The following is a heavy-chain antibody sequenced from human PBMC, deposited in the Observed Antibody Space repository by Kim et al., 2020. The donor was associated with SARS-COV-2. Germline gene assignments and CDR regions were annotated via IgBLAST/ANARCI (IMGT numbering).Heavy chain of an antibody. Sequence: GGSLRLSCAASGFTFSSYAMHWVRQAPGKGLEYVSAISSNGGSTYYANSVKGRFTISRDNSKNTLYLQMGSLRAEDMAVYYCATHTGEQQLAFFDYWGQGTLVTVSS. V-gene: IGHV3-64*01. J-gene: IGHJ4*02. CDR3: ATHTGEQQLAFFDY. CDR2: ISSNGGST. D-gene: IGHD6-13*01. CDR1: GFTFSSYA.